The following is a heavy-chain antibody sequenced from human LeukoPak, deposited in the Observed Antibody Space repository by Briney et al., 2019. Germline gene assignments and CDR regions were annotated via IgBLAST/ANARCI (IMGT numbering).Heavy chain of an antibody. CDR2: IYPRDGST. J-gene: IGHJ4*02. Sequence: WVRQAPGXGXEWMGMIYPRDGSTSYAKKFQGRVTVTRDTSTSTVHMELSGLRSEDTAVYYCARDQEGFDYWGQGTLVTVSS. CDR3: ARDQEGFDY. V-gene: IGHV1-46*01.